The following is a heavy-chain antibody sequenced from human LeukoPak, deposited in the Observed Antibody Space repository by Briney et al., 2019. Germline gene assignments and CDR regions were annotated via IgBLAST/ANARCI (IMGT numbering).Heavy chain of an antibody. Sequence: ASVKVSCKASGYTFTSYVISWVRQAPGQGLEWMGWISTYNGNTNYAQKLQGRVTMTTDTSTSTAYMELRSLRSDDTAVYYCARIPVGTKALVVDFDYWGQGTLVTVSS. J-gene: IGHJ4*02. V-gene: IGHV1-18*01. D-gene: IGHD4-23*01. CDR2: ISTYNGNT. CDR1: GYTFTSYV. CDR3: ARIPVGTKALVVDFDY.